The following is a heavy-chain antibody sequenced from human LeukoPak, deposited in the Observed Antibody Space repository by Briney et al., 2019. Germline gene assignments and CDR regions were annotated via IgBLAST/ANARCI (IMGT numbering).Heavy chain of an antibody. D-gene: IGHD6-19*01. CDR3: ARESSVAGRKNWFDP. CDR1: GYTFTSYY. CDR2: INPSGGST. Sequence: ASVKVSCKASGYTFTSYYMHWVRQAPGQGLEWMGIINPSGGSTSYAQKFQGRVTMTRDTSTSTVYMELSSLRSEDTAVYYCARESSVAGRKNWFDPWGQGTLVTVS. V-gene: IGHV1-46*01. J-gene: IGHJ5*02.